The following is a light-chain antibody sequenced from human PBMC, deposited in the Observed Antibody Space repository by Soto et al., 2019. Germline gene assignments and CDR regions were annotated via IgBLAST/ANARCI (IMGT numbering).Light chain of an antibody. CDR2: KAS. CDR3: HQYNSYYT. CDR1: QSISSW. Sequence: DIQMTQSPSTLSASVGDRVTITCRASQSISSWLAWYQQKPGKAPKLLIYKASSLESGVPSRFSGSGSGTEFTLTISCLQPDDFATYYCHQYNSYYTLGGGTKVEIK. J-gene: IGKJ4*01. V-gene: IGKV1-5*03.